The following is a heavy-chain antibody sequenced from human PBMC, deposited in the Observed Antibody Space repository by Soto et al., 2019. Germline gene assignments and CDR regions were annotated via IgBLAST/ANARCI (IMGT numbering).Heavy chain of an antibody. D-gene: IGHD2-2*02. CDR2: INAGNGNT. CDR1: GYTFTSYA. CDR3: ASEVVVPAAIGTNYYYYGMDV. J-gene: IGHJ6*02. Sequence: ASVKVSCKASGYTFTSYAMHWVRQAPGQRLEWMGWINAGNGNTKYSQKFQGRVTITRDTSASTAYMGLSSLRSEDTAVYYCASEVVVPAAIGTNYYYYGMDVWGQGTTVTVSS. V-gene: IGHV1-3*01.